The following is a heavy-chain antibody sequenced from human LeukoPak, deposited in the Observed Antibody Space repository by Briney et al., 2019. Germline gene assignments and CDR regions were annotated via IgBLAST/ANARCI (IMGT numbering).Heavy chain of an antibody. CDR2: ISGSGGST. Sequence: GVSLRLSCAASGFTFSSYAMSWVRQAPGKGLEWVSAISGSGGSTYYADSVKGRFTISRDNSKNTLYLKMNRLRAEDTAVYYCAKGFTYYYDTSGYWDYFDYWGQGTLVTVSS. D-gene: IGHD3-22*01. CDR1: GFTFSSYA. V-gene: IGHV3-23*01. CDR3: AKGFTYYYDTSGYWDYFDY. J-gene: IGHJ4*02.